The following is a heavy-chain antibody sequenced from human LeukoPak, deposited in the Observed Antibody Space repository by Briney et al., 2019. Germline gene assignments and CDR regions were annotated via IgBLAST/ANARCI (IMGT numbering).Heavy chain of an antibody. CDR2: INHSGST. V-gene: IGHV4-34*01. J-gene: IGHJ4*02. D-gene: IGHD6-13*01. CDR3: AFIAAAGNY. CDR1: GGSFSGYY. Sequence: PSETLSLTCAVYGGSFSGYYWSWIRQPPGKGLEWIGEINHSGSTNYNPSLKSRVTISVDTPKNQFSLKLSSVTAADTAVYYCAFIAAAGNYWGQGTLVTVSS.